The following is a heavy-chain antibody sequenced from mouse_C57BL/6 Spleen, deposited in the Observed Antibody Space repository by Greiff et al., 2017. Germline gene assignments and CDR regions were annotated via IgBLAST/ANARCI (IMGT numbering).Heavy chain of an antibody. CDR3: ARRGITTVVAQDWYFDV. J-gene: IGHJ1*03. CDR1: GYTFTSYW. CDR2: IDPSDSYT. D-gene: IGHD1-1*01. Sequence: QVQLQQSGAELVKPGASVKLSCKASGYTFTSYWMQWVKQRPGQGLEWIGEIDPSDSYTNYNQKFKGKATLTVDTSSSTAYMQLSSLTSEDSAVYYCARRGITTVVAQDWYFDVWGTGTTVTVSS. V-gene: IGHV1-50*01.